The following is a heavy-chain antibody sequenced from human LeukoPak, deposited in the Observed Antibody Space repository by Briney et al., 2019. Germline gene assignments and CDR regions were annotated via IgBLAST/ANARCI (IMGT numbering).Heavy chain of an antibody. Sequence: ASVKVSFKASGYTFTSYYMHWVRQAPGQGLEWMGIINPSGGSTSYAQKFQGRVTMTRDMSTSTVYMELSSLRSEDTAVYYCARDSRYGFLSIFGVDLDYWGQGTLVTVSS. CDR3: ARDSRYGFLSIFGVDLDY. D-gene: IGHD3-3*01. V-gene: IGHV1-46*01. CDR2: INPSGGST. J-gene: IGHJ4*02. CDR1: GYTFTSYY.